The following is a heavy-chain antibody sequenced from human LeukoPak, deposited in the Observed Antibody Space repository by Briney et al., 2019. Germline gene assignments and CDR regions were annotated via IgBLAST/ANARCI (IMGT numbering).Heavy chain of an antibody. J-gene: IGHJ4*02. CDR3: ARWGYCSSTSCYPDY. Sequence: PGGSLRLSCAASGFTFSSYAMHWVRQAPGKGLEYVSAISSNGGSTYYANSVKGRFTISRGNSKNTLHLQMGSLRAEDMAVYYCARWGYCSSTSCYPDYWGQGTLVTVSS. V-gene: IGHV3-64*01. CDR1: GFTFSSYA. CDR2: ISSNGGST. D-gene: IGHD2-2*01.